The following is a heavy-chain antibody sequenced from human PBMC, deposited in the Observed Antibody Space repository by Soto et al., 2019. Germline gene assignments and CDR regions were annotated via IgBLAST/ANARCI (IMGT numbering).Heavy chain of an antibody. CDR3: TTASSSSGFDY. J-gene: IGHJ4*02. V-gene: IGHV3-73*01. CDR1: GFSFSDSA. D-gene: IGHD6-6*01. CDR2: FRPKPNSYAT. Sequence: EVQLVESGGGLVQPGGSRKLSWPAPGFSFSDSALTGFRRVSGKGLDWLGGFRPKPNSYATAYVASVKGRFTIPRDDSRNMAYLQMNSLKTEDTALYYCTTASSSSGFDYWGQGALVTVSS.